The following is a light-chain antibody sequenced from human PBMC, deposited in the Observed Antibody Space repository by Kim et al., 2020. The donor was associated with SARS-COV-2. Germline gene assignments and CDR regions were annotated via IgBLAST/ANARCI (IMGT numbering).Light chain of an antibody. J-gene: IGKJ2*01. CDR3: QQGNSLPYT. Sequence: SASVGDRVTTSCRANQDIRTWVAWYQQKPGRAPQLLIYTASSLRSGVPSRFSASGSGTDFTLTISGLQPEDFATYYCQQGNSLPYTFGQGTKLEI. V-gene: IGKV1D-12*01. CDR1: QDIRTW. CDR2: TAS.